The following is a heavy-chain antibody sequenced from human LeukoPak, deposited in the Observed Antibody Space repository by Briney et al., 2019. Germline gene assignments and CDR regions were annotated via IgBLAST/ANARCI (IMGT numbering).Heavy chain of an antibody. Sequence: PSETLSLTCIVSGGSISSYYWSWIRQPPGKGLEWIGYIYYSGSTKYNPSLKSRVTISVDTSKNQFSLKLNSVTAADTAVYYRARDLDGYNLLFDYWGQGTLVTVSS. V-gene: IGHV4-59*01. CDR2: IYYSGST. D-gene: IGHD5-24*01. J-gene: IGHJ4*02. CDR3: ARDLDGYNLLFDY. CDR1: GGSISSYY.